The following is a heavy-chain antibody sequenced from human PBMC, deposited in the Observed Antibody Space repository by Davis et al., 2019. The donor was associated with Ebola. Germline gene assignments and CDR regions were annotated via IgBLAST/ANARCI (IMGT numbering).Heavy chain of an antibody. CDR2: IIPILGIA. J-gene: IGHJ6*02. V-gene: IGHV1-69*04. D-gene: IGHD2-21*02. Sequence: AASVKVSCKASGGTFSSYTISWVRQAPGQGLEWMGRIIPILGIANYAQKFQGRVTITADKSTSTAYMELSSLRSEDTAVYYCARDALVTAIYYYYGMDVWGQGTTVTVSS. CDR3: ARDALVTAIYYYYGMDV. CDR1: GGTFSSYT.